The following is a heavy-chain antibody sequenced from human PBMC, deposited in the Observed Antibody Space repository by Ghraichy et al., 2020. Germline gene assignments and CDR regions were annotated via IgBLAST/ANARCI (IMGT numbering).Heavy chain of an antibody. Sequence: SETLSLTCAVYGGSFSGYYWSWIRQPPGKGLEWIGEINHSGSTNYNPSLKSRVTISVDTSKNQFSLKLSSVTAADTAVYYCARGGGGAARELATQNYGMDVWGQGTTVTVSS. V-gene: IGHV4-34*01. J-gene: IGHJ6*02. CDR2: INHSGST. D-gene: IGHD6-6*01. CDR1: GGSFSGYY. CDR3: ARGGGGAARELATQNYGMDV.